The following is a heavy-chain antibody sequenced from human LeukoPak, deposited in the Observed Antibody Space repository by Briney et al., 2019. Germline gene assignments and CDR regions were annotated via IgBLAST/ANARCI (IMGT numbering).Heavy chain of an antibody. D-gene: IGHD1-26*01. J-gene: IGHJ4*02. CDR3: ARSGGATGLSHFDY. V-gene: IGHV3-30-3*01. Sequence: GGSLRLSCAASGLTFSTYAMHWVHQAPGKGLEWVAVISYDGSNKFYTGSVKGRFTISRDNSKNTLYLQMNSLRPEDTAVYYCARSGGATGLSHFDYWGQGTLVTVSS. CDR2: ISYDGSNK. CDR1: GLTFSTYA.